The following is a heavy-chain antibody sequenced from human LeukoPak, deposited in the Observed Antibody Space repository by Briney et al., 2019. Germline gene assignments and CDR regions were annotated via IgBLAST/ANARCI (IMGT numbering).Heavy chain of an antibody. V-gene: IGHV3-30*18. Sequence: TGGSLRLSCAASGFTFSSYGMHWVRQAPGKGLEGGADISYDGSNKYYAASVKGRFTISGDNSKNTLYLQMNSLRAEDTAVYYCAKDVKKYLVVVPAAPYYWGQGTLVTVSS. CDR2: ISYDGSNK. CDR3: AKDVKKYLVVVPAAPYY. CDR1: GFTFSSYG. J-gene: IGHJ4*02. D-gene: IGHD2-2*01.